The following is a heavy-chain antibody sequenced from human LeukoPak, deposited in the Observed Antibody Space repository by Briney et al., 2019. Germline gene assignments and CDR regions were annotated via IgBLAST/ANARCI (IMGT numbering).Heavy chain of an antibody. CDR2: ISYDGSNK. J-gene: IGHJ6*02. D-gene: IGHD6-13*01. V-gene: IGHV3-30*18. CDR3: AKDIAATHYYYGMDV. Sequence: GGSLRLSCAASGFTFSSYGMHWVRQAPGKGLEWVAVISYDGSNKYYADSVKGRFTISRDNSKNTLYLQMNSLRAEDTAVYYCAKDIAATHYYYGMDVWGQGTTVTVSS. CDR1: GFTFSSYG.